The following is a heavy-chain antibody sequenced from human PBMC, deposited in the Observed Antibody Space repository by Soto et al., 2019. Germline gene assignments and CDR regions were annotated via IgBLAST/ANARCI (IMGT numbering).Heavy chain of an antibody. CDR3: VRDLLGSGGHFDY. CDR2: IWYDGSNT. V-gene: IGHV3-33*01. J-gene: IGHJ4*02. Sequence: GESLKISCAASGFIFSSFGMHWVRQAPGKGLEWVAHIWYDGSNTYYADSVKGRFTISRDNSRNTVYLQMNSLRAEDTAVYHCVRDLLGSGGHFDYWGQGTPVTVSS. D-gene: IGHD7-27*01. CDR1: GFIFSSFG.